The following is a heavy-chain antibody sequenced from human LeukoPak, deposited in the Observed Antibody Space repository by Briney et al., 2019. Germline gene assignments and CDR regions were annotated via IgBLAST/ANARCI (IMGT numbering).Heavy chain of an antibody. V-gene: IGHV4-34*01. CDR3: ARVYSSSWYEGGPGFDY. Sequence: SETLSLTCAVYGGSFSGYYWSWIRQPPGKGLEWIGEINHSGSTNYNPSLKSRVTISVDTSKNQFSLKLSSVTAADTAVYYCARVYSSSWYEGGPGFDYWGQGTLVTVSS. J-gene: IGHJ4*02. CDR2: INHSGST. CDR1: GGSFSGYY. D-gene: IGHD6-13*01.